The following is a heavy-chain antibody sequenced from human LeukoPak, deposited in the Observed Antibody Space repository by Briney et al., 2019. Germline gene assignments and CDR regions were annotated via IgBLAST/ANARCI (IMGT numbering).Heavy chain of an antibody. D-gene: IGHD3-3*01. CDR3: ARKFWSGYYVDY. Sequence: ASVKVSCKASGYTFTSYGISXXXQAPGQGLEWMGWISAYNGNTNYAQKLQGRVTMTTDTSTSTAYMELRSLRSDDTAVYYCARKFWSGYYVDYWGQGTLVTVSS. J-gene: IGHJ4*02. V-gene: IGHV1-18*01. CDR2: ISAYNGNT. CDR1: GYTFTSYG.